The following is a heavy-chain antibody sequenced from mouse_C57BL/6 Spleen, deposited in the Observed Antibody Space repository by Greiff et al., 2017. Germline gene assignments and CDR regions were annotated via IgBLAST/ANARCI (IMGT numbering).Heavy chain of an antibody. CDR1: GYTFTSYW. Sequence: VQLQQPGAELVMPGASVKLSCKASGYTFTSYWMHWVKQRPGQGLEWIGEIDPSDSYTNYNQKFKGKSTLTVDKSSSTAYMQLSSLTSEDSAVYYCARGDYYGSSYEFAYWGQGTLVTVSA. D-gene: IGHD1-1*01. J-gene: IGHJ3*01. V-gene: IGHV1-69*01. CDR2: IDPSDSYT. CDR3: ARGDYYGSSYEFAY.